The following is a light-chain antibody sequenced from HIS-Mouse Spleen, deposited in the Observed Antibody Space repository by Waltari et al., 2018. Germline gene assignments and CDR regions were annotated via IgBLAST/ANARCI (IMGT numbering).Light chain of an antibody. CDR2: RNN. J-gene: IGLJ3*02. CDR1: SNIVGNQG. Sequence: QAGLTQPPSVSKGLRQTATPTCTGHSNIVGNQGAPWLQQHQGHPPKLLSYRNNNRPSGISERFSASRSGNTASLTITGLQPEDEADYYCSALDSSLSAWVFGGGTKLTVL. CDR3: SALDSSLSAWV. V-gene: IGLV10-54*02.